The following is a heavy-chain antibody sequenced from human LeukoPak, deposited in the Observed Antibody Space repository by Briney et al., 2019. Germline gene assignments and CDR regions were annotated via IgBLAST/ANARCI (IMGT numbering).Heavy chain of an antibody. J-gene: IGHJ4*02. V-gene: IGHV3-11*04. D-gene: IGHD1-7*01. CDR1: GFIFSDYY. CDR3: ARDEALTGTLGNYFDY. CDR2: ISSSGSTI. Sequence: KPGGSLRLSCAASGFIFSDYYMSWIRQAPGEGLEWVSYISSSGSTIHYADSVKGRFTISRDNAKNSLYLQMNSLRAEDTAVYYCARDEALTGTLGNYFDYWGQGTLVTVSS.